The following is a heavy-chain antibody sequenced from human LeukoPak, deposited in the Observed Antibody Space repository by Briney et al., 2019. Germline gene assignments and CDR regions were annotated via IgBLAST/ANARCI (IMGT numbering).Heavy chain of an antibody. V-gene: IGHV5-51*01. CDR3: ARAYECSGGRCYADY. CDR2: IYPGDSDT. Sequence: GESLKISCKGSGYSFNTYWIGWVRQMPGKGLEWMGIIYPGDSDTTYSPSFQGQVTISVDKSISTAYLQWSSLKASDTAFYYCARAYECSGGRCYADYWGPGTPVTVSS. CDR1: GYSFNTYW. J-gene: IGHJ4*02. D-gene: IGHD2-15*01.